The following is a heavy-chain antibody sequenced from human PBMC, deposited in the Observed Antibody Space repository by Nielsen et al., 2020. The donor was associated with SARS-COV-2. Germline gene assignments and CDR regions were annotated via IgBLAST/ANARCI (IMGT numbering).Heavy chain of an antibody. CDR2: IYYSGST. CDR3: ARKGQYYDILTGFRNYYYYYGMDV. J-gene: IGHJ6*02. V-gene: IGHV4-30-4*01. Sequence: WLRQPPGKGLEWIGYIYYSGSTYYNPSLKSRVTISVDTSKNQFSLKLSSVTAADTAVYYCARKGQYYDILTGFRNYYYYYGMDVWGQGTTVTVSS. D-gene: IGHD3-9*01.